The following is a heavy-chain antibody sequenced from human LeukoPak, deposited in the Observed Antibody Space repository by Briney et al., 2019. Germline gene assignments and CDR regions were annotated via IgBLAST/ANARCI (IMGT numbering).Heavy chain of an antibody. CDR1: GFTFSSYS. CDR3: ARAGYSYDDDY. CDR2: ISSSSSYI. V-gene: IGHV3-21*01. D-gene: IGHD5-18*01. Sequence: GGSLRLSCAASGFTFSSYSMNWVRQAPGKGLEWVSSISSSSSYIYYADSVKGRFTVSRDNSKNTLYLQMNSLRVEDTAVYYCARAGYSYDDDYWGQGTLVTVSS. J-gene: IGHJ4*02.